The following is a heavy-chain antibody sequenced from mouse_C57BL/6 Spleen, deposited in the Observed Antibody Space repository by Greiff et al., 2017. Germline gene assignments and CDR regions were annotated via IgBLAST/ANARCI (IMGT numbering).Heavy chain of an antibody. J-gene: IGHJ4*01. V-gene: IGHV5-17*01. D-gene: IGHD1-1*01. CDR1: GFTFSDYG. CDR2: ISSGSSTI. CDR3: ARSHYGSSYYYAMDY. Sequence: EVQVVESGGGLVKPGGSLKLSCAASGFTFSDYGMHWVRQAPEKGLEWVAYISSGSSTIYYADTVKGRFTISRDNAKNTLFLQMTSLRSEDTAMYYCARSHYGSSYYYAMDYWGQGTSVTVSS.